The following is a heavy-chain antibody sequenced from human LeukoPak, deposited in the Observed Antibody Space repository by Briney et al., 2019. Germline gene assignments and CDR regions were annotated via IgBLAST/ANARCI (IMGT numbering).Heavy chain of an antibody. D-gene: IGHD3-22*01. CDR3: ARDLGGYYYDSSGYFFP. CDR2: IYYSGST. J-gene: IGHJ5*02. CDR1: GGSISSGGYY. V-gene: IGHV4-31*03. Sequence: SETLSLTCTVSGGSISSGGYYWSWIRQHPGKGLEWIGYIYYSGSTYYNPSLKSRVTISVDTSKNQFSLKLSSVTAADTAVYYCARDLGGYYYDSSGYFFPWGQGTLVTVSS.